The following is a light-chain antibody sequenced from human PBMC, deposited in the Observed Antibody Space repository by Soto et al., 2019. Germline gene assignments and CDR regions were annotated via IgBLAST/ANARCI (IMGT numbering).Light chain of an antibody. CDR2: GAS. CDR1: QSVSSTY. CDR3: QQYGISPPWT. J-gene: IGKJ1*01. V-gene: IGKV3-20*01. Sequence: IVLTQSPGTLSLSPGERATLSCRASQSVSSTYLAWFQQKPGQAPRLLIYGASSRATGIPDRFSGSGSGTDFTLTSSRLEPEDFAVYYCQQYGISPPWTFGQGTKVEIK.